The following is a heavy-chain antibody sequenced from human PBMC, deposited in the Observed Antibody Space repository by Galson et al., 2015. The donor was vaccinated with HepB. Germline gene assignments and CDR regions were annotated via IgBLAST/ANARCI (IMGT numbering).Heavy chain of an antibody. CDR2: ISSSSSYI. CDR1: GFTFSSYS. D-gene: IGHD2-21*01. J-gene: IGHJ2*01. V-gene: IGHV3-21*01. Sequence: SLRLSCAASGFTFSSYSMNWVRQAPGKGLEWVSSISSSSSYIYYADSVKGRFTISRDNAKNSLYLQMNSLRAEDTAVYYCARDSIFWWPNPGWYFHLWGRGTLVTVSS. CDR3: ARDSIFWWPNPGWYFHL.